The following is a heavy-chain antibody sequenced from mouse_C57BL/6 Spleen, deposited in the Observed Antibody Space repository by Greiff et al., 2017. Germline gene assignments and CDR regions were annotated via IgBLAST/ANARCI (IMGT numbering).Heavy chain of an antibody. J-gene: IGHJ3*01. D-gene: IGHD1-1*01. CDR3: ARQRYYYGSSEFAY. CDR1: GFTFSDYY. Sequence: EVKVVESGGGLVQPGGSLKLSCAASGFTFSDYYMYWVRQTPEKRLEWVAYISNGGGSTYYPDTVKGRFTISRDNAKNTLYLQMSRLKSEDTAMYNCARQRYYYGSSEFAYWGQGTLVTVSA. V-gene: IGHV5-12*01. CDR2: ISNGGGST.